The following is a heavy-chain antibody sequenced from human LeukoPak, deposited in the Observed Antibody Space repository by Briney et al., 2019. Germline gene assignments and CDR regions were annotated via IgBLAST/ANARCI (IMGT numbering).Heavy chain of an antibody. CDR2: IYYSGST. V-gene: IGHV4-59*01. CDR3: ARSGSYHNNFDY. CDR1: GGSMSSYY. D-gene: IGHD1-26*01. J-gene: IGHJ4*02. Sequence: PSETLSLTCTVSGGSMSSYYWSWIRQPPGKGVEWIGYIYYSGSTNYNPSLKSRVTISVDTSKNQFSLKLNSVTAADTAFYYCARSGSYHNNFDYWGQGTLVTVSS.